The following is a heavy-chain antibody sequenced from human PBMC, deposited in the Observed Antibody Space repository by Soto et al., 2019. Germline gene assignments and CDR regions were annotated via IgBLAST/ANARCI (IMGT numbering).Heavy chain of an antibody. J-gene: IGHJ1*01. CDR3: AKDRNYPRDQFHN. CDR1: VFTFNNYA. Sequence: SLRLSCASSVFTFNNYAMIWVRQAPGKGLEWVSAISANGQGIYYADSVKGRFIISRDSSKNTVFLHMDSLTAEDTAVYYCAKDRNYPRDQFHNWGQGTLVTVSS. V-gene: IGHV3-23*01. D-gene: IGHD1-7*01. CDR2: ISANGQGI.